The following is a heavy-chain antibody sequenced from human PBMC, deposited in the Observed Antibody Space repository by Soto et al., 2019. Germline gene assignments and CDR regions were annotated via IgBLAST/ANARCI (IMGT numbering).Heavy chain of an antibody. CDR3: AKDRVSEHTSGWPQGP. CDR2: ISNDGRTK. V-gene: IGHV3-30*18. Sequence: LRLSCAASGFTFSGYGMHWVRQAPGKGVEWVAAISNDGRTKYYADSVKGRFTISRDNSKGTLDLQMNSLRVEDTAIYYCAKDRVSEHTSGWPQGPWGEGTLVTV. D-gene: IGHD6-19*01. J-gene: IGHJ5*02. CDR1: GFTFSGYG.